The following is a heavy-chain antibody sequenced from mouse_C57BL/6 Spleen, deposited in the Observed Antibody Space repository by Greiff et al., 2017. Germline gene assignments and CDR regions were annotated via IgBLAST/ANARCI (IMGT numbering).Heavy chain of an antibody. Sequence: QVQLQQPGAELVKPGASVKLSCKASGYTFTSYWMHWVKQRPGQGLEWIGMIHPNSGSTNYNEKFKSKATLTVDQSSSTAYMQLSSLTAEDSAVYYCARSGTTVVAGDWFAYWGQGTLVTVSA. D-gene: IGHD1-1*01. CDR3: ARSGTTVVAGDWFAY. CDR2: IHPNSGST. CDR1: GYTFTSYW. V-gene: IGHV1-64*01. J-gene: IGHJ3*01.